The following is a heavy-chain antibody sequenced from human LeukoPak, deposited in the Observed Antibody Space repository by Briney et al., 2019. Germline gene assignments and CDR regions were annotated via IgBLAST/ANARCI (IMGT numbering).Heavy chain of an antibody. CDR2: INPNSGGT. V-gene: IGHV1-2*02. D-gene: IGHD6-13*01. Sequence: GASVKVSCKASGYTFTGYYMHWVRQAPGQGLEWMGWINPNSGGTNYAQKFQGRVTMTRDTSISTAYMELSRMRSEDKAVYYCAILSYSSSCYFDYWGQGTLVTVSS. CDR3: AILSYSSSCYFDY. J-gene: IGHJ4*02. CDR1: GYTFTGYY.